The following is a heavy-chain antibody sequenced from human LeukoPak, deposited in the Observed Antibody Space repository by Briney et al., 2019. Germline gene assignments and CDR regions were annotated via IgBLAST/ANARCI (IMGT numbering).Heavy chain of an antibody. CDR3: VRERNNFWSGHHSIFDS. D-gene: IGHD3-3*01. CDR1: GFTFSNAY. J-gene: IGHJ4*02. V-gene: IGHV3-74*01. CDR2: INNDGSST. Sequence: GGSLRLSCAASGFTFSNAYMNWVRQAPGKGLVWLSRINNDGSSTIYADSVKGRFTFSRDNAENTLFLEMSSLRVEDTAVYYCVRERNNFWSGHHSIFDSWGQGTLVTVSS.